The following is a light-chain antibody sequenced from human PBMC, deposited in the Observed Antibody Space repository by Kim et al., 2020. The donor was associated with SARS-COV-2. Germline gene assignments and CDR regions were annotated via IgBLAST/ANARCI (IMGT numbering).Light chain of an antibody. CDR3: QQYGSSPYT. CDR1: QSFSSNY. Sequence: EIVLTQSPGTLSLSPGERATLSCRASQSFSSNYLAWYQQRPGQAPRLLIYGASSRATGIPDTFSGGGSGTDFTLTISRLEPEDFAVYYCQQYGSSPYTFGQGTKLEI. V-gene: IGKV3-20*01. CDR2: GAS. J-gene: IGKJ2*01.